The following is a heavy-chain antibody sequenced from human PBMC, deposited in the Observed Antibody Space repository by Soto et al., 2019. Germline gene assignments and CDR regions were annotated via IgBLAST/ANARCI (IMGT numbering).Heavy chain of an antibody. V-gene: IGHV3-30-3*01. CDR2: ISYDGSDQ. CDR1: GFTFSNYA. CDR3: ARDRRIAVAGIDY. Sequence: QVQLVESGGGVVQPGRSLRLSCAASGFTFSNYAMHWVRQAPGKGLEWVAVISYDGSDQYYADSVKGRFTISRDNSKNTLYLQMNSLRAEDTAVYYCARDRRIAVAGIDYWGQGTLATVSS. D-gene: IGHD6-19*01. J-gene: IGHJ4*02.